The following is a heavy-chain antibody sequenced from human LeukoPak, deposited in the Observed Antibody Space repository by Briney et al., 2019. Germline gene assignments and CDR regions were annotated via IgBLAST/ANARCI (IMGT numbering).Heavy chain of an antibody. CDR2: VSSEGAT. D-gene: IGHD2-21*01. CDR3: ARLDCAGDDACYNG. V-gene: IGHV4-59*08. J-gene: IGHJ4*02. Sequence: NPADTLSLTCSVSGHSVTSYYWNWTQQPPGRGREWIGYVSSEGATNCTPSLRRGVIMSVDTANNHICLNLTSLSAAETAIYYCARLDCAGDDACYNGWGRGTLVTASS. CDR1: GHSVTSYY.